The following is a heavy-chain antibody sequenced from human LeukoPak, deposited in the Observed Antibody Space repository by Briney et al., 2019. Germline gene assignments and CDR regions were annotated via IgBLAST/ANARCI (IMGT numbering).Heavy chain of an antibody. Sequence: GGSLRLSCAASEFTVSANYMNWVRQAPGKGLEWVSVIYPGGDTYYADSVEGRFTISRDTSKNTLFLLMNNLRAEDTAVYYCAGEPGIRNGMDVRGQGTTVTVSS. V-gene: IGHV3-53*01. J-gene: IGHJ6*02. CDR1: EFTVSANY. CDR3: AGEPGIRNGMDV. CDR2: IYPGGDT.